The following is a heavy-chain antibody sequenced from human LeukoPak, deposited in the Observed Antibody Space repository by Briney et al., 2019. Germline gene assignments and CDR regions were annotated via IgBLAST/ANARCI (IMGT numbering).Heavy chain of an antibody. D-gene: IGHD3-10*01. J-gene: IGHJ4*02. CDR3: ARQTDSGWNTDFDY. V-gene: IGHV4-39*07. CDR2: IYYSGST. Sequence: PSETLSLTCTVSGGSISSSSYYWGWIRQPPGKGLEWIGSIYYSGSTYYNPSLKSRVTISVDTSKNQFSLKLSSVTAADTAVYYCARQTDSGWNTDFDYWGQGTLVTVSS. CDR1: GGSISSSSYY.